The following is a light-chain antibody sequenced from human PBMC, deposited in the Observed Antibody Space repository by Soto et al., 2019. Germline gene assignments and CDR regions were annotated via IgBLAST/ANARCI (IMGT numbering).Light chain of an antibody. V-gene: IGKV1-5*03. CDR2: KAS. Sequence: GDRVTITCRASENIGVWLAWYQQKPGKAPKLLIYKASSLQSGVPSRFSGGGSGTEFTLTISSLQPDDFATYYCQQYNGYSRTFGQGTKVDI. CDR3: QQYNGYSRT. CDR1: ENIGVW. J-gene: IGKJ1*01.